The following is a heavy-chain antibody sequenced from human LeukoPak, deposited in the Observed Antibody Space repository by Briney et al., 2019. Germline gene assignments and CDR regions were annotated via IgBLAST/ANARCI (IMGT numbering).Heavy chain of an antibody. Sequence: PGGSLRLSCAASGFTFSIYEMNWVRPAPGKGLEWVSYISSSGSTIYYADSVKGRFTISRDNAKSSLYLQMNSLRAEDTAVYYCARDSPGALDYWGQGTLVTVSS. CDR3: ARDSPGALDY. V-gene: IGHV3-48*03. D-gene: IGHD3-10*01. CDR1: GFTFSIYE. J-gene: IGHJ4*02. CDR2: ISSSGSTI.